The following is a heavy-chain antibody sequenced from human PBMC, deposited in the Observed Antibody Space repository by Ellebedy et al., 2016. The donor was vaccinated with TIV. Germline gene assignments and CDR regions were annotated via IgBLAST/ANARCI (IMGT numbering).Heavy chain of an antibody. Sequence: PGGSLRLSCAASGFTFSSYAMSWVRQTPGKGLEWVSTISDGGDSTYYADSVKGRFTISRDNSKNTLYLQMKSLRAADTAVYYCAKGAGAAPGTGYFDSWGQGTLVTVSS. D-gene: IGHD6-13*01. CDR2: ISDGGDST. CDR1: GFTFSSYA. J-gene: IGHJ4*02. V-gene: IGHV3-23*01. CDR3: AKGAGAAPGTGYFDS.